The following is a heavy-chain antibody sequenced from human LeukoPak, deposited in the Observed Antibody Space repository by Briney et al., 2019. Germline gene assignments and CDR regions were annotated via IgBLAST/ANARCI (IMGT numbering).Heavy chain of an antibody. CDR3: ARKFLASRGYYFDY. CDR1: GGTFSSYA. CDR2: IIPIFGTA. D-gene: IGHD3-10*01. J-gene: IGHJ4*02. Sequence: GASVKVSCKASGGTFSSYAISWVRQAPGQGLEWMGGIIPIFGTANYAQKFQGRVTITADESTSTAYMELSSLRSDDTAVYYCARKFLASRGYYFDYWGQGTLVTVSS. V-gene: IGHV1-69*13.